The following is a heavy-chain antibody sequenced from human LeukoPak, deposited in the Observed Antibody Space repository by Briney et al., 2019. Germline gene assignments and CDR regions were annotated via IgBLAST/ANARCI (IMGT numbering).Heavy chain of an antibody. Sequence: GRSLRLSCAASGFTFDDYAMHWVRQAPGKGLEWVSGISWNSGSIGYADSVKGRFTISRDNAKNSLYLQMNSLRAEGTALYYCAKGSYYDILTGYYYWGQGTLVTVSS. V-gene: IGHV3-9*01. J-gene: IGHJ4*02. D-gene: IGHD3-9*01. CDR2: ISWNSGSI. CDR1: GFTFDDYA. CDR3: AKGSYYDILTGYYY.